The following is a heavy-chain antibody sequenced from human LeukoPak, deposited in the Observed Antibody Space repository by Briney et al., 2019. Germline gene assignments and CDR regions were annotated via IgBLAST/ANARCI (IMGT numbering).Heavy chain of an antibody. CDR3: ARGGGLEDFDY. CDR2: TYYRSKWYN. V-gene: IGHV6-1*01. J-gene: IGHJ4*02. CDR1: GDSVSSNRVA. Sequence: SQTLSLTCAISGDSVSSNRVAWNWTRQSPSRGLEWLGRTYYRSKWYNDYAVSVKSRITINPDTSKNQFSLQLKFVTPEDTAVYYRARGGGLEDFDYWGRGTLVTVSS. D-gene: IGHD3-10*01.